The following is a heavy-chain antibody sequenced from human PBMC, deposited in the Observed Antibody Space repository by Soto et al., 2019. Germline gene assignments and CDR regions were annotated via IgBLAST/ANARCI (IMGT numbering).Heavy chain of an antibody. CDR1: GFTFGDYA. CDR2: IRSKAYGGTA. J-gene: IGHJ6*03. Sequence: GGSLRLSCTASGFTFGDYAMSWFRQAPGKGLEWVGFIRSKAYGGTADYAASVKGRFTMSRDDYKSIAYLQMNSLETEDTAVYYCSRDRGQFCTNGVCYFYYYYYMDVWGTGTTVTVS. D-gene: IGHD2-8*01. CDR3: SRDRGQFCTNGVCYFYYYYYMDV. V-gene: IGHV3-49*03.